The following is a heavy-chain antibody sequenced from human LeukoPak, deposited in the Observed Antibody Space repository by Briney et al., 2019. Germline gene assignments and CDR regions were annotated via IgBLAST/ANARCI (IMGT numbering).Heavy chain of an antibody. CDR3: ARVCIGCYSKDY. CDR2: INSDGSTT. J-gene: IGHJ4*02. CDR1: GFTFSSYW. V-gene: IGHV3-74*03. D-gene: IGHD2-15*01. Sequence: GGSLRLTRAASGFTFSSYWMHWVRQAPGKGLVWVSRINSDGSTTTYADSVKGRFTISRDNAKNTLYLQMNSLRAEDTAVYYCARVCIGCYSKDYWGQGTLVSVSS.